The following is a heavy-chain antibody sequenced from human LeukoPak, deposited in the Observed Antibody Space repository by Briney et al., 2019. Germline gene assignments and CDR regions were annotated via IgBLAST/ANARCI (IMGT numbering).Heavy chain of an antibody. CDR2: IYSGGTT. CDR3: ARDRDYGGRLDY. J-gene: IGHJ4*02. V-gene: IGHV3-66*01. CDR1: GFTVSTNY. D-gene: IGHD4-23*01. Sequence: GGSLRLSCAASGFTVSTNYMSWVRQAPGKGLEWVSVIYSGGTTYYADSVKGRFTISRDNSKNTLYLQMNSLRAEDTAVYYCARDRDYGGRLDYWGQGTLVTVSS.